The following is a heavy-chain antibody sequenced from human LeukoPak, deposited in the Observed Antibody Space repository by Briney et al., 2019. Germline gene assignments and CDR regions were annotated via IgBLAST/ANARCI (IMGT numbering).Heavy chain of an antibody. D-gene: IGHD6-13*01. CDR1: GGSISSYY. V-gene: IGHV4-59*12. CDR2: IYHSGST. Sequence: SETLSLTCTVSGGSISSYYWSWIRQPPGKGLEWIGYIYHSGSTYYNPSLKSRVTISVDRSKNQFSLKLSSVTAADTAVYYCASGGGSSWYGNWFDPWGQGTLVTVSS. J-gene: IGHJ5*02. CDR3: ASGGGSSWYGNWFDP.